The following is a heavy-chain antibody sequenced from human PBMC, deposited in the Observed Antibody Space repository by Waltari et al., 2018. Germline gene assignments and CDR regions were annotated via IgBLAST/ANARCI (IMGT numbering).Heavy chain of an antibody. CDR1: GFSFSSYA. D-gene: IGHD2-2*01. V-gene: IGHV3-48*03. CDR2: ISDSDNSK. J-gene: IGHJ6*02. Sequence: EAQLVESGGGLVQPGGSVRLSCAASGFSFSSYARNWVRQAPGKGLEWISYISDSDNSKFYAESVKGRFTVSRDNAKNSLHLEMNSLRAEDTATYYCVRDGLGSGRTRVDVWGQGTTVIVSS. CDR3: VRDGLGSGRTRVDV.